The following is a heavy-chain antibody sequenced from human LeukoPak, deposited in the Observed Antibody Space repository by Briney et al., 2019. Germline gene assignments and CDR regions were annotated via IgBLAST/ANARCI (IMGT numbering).Heavy chain of an antibody. V-gene: IGHV3-23*01. CDR3: AKDKGYYYDSSGYYFDY. Sequence: PGGSLRLSCAASGFTFSSYGMSWVRQAPGEGLEWVSAISDSGGSTYYTDSVKGRFTISRDNSKNTLYLQMNSLRAEDTAVYYCAKDKGYYYDSSGYYFDYWGQGTLVTVSS. D-gene: IGHD3-22*01. J-gene: IGHJ4*02. CDR1: GFTFSSYG. CDR2: ISDSGGST.